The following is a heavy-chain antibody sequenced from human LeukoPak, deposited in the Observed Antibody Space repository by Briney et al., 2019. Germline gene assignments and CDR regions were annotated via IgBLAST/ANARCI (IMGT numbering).Heavy chain of an antibody. Sequence: ASVKVSCTASGYTFTSYAMHWVRQAPGQRLEWMGWINAGNGNTKYSQKFQGRITMTIDTSTTTAYMELRSLTSDDTAVYYCARVRDYYASSDYSDYWGQGTLVTVSS. CDR2: INAGNGNT. V-gene: IGHV1-3*01. J-gene: IGHJ4*02. CDR3: ARVRDYYASSDYSDY. CDR1: GYTFTSYA. D-gene: IGHD3-22*01.